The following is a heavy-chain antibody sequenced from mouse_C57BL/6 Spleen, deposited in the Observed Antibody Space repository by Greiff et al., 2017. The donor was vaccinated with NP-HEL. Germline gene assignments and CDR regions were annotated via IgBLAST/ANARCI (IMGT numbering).Heavy chain of an antibody. CDR3: VRDYYGSSYEAMDY. V-gene: IGHV10-3*01. CDR2: IRSKSSNYAT. J-gene: IGHJ4*01. D-gene: IGHD1-1*01. CDR1: GFTFTTYA. Sequence: EVKVVESGGGLVQPKGSLKLSCAASGFTFTTYAMHWVRQAPGKGLEWVARIRSKSSNYATYYADSVKYRFTISRDDSQSMLYLQMNNLKTEDTAMYYCVRDYYGSSYEAMDYWGQGTSVTVSS.